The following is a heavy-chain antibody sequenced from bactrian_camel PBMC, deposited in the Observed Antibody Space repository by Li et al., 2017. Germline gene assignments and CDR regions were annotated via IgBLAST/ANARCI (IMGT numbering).Heavy chain of an antibody. Sequence: VQLVESGGGLVQSGGSLRLSCSASGDSGWSYCKGWFRQAPGKEREGVSCITWSGGRTYYADSVKGRFTISRDNAKNTLYLQMNSLKPEDTAMYYCAGHNYCSGSWCFGPFVYWGQGTQVTVS. V-gene: IGHV3S60*01. D-gene: IGHD3*01. CDR2: ITWSGGRT. CDR1: GDSGWSYC. J-gene: IGHJ6*01. CDR3: AGHNYCSGSWCFGPFVY.